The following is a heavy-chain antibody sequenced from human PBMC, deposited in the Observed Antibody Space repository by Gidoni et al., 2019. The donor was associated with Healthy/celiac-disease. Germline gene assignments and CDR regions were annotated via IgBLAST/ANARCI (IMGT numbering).Heavy chain of an antibody. CDR3: ARDNAAMAIYDY. Sequence: QVQLVQSGAEVKKPGASVKVSCKESGYTFTSYYMHWVRQAPGQGLEWMGIINPSGGSTSYAQKFQGRVTMTRDTSTSTVYMELSSLRSEDTAVYYCARDNAAMAIYDYWGQGTLVTVSS. CDR2: INPSGGST. CDR1: GYTFTSYY. J-gene: IGHJ4*02. V-gene: IGHV1-46*01. D-gene: IGHD5-18*01.